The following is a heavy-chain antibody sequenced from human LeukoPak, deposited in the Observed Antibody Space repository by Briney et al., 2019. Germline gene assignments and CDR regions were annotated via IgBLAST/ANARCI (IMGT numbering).Heavy chain of an antibody. D-gene: IGHD5-12*01. CDR2: IDHSGST. CDR3: ARHKIGFDHYYYMDV. CDR1: GYSISSGYY. V-gene: IGHV4-38-2*02. J-gene: IGHJ6*03. Sequence: SETLSLTCTVSGYSISSGYYWGWIRQPPGKGLEWTGSIDHSGSTYYNPSLKSRVTISVDTSKNQFSLKLSFVTAADTAVYYCARHKIGFDHYYYMDVWGKGTTVTISS.